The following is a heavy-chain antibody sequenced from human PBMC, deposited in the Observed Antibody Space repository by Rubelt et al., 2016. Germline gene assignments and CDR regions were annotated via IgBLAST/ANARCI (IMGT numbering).Heavy chain of an antibody. CDR3: SGALEY. CDR1: GFTVSSYW. Sequence: EVQLVESGGDLVQSGGSLRLSCAASGFTVSSYWMDWVRQAPGKGLEWVANINQDGSVKYYVDSVKGRFTISRENAKNSGYRQMNSLRAEDTAVYYCSGALEYLGQGTLVTVSS. V-gene: IGHV3-7*04. J-gene: IGHJ4*02. CDR2: INQDGSVK.